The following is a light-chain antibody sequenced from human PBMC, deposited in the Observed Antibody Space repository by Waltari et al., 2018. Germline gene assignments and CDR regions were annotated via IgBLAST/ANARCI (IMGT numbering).Light chain of an antibody. CDR2: AAT. V-gene: IGKV1-17*01. J-gene: IGKJ4*01. Sequence: DIQLTHSASTLSASVGDTVTITCRASQGIVNYLNWFQQKPGKAPKLLIYAATTLQSGVPSSFSGSGSGTEFTLTINSLQPEDFATYYCLQHNSYPLTFGGGTKVEIK. CDR3: LQHNSYPLT. CDR1: QGIVNY.